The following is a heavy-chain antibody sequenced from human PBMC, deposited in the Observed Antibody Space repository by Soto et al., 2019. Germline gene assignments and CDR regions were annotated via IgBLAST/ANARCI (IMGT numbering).Heavy chain of an antibody. J-gene: IGHJ4*02. Sequence: EVQLVESGGDLVQPGGSLRLSCAASGLTFSSYWMHWVRQAPGEGLVWVSRIHSDGNSANYADSVKRRFTISRDNAQNTQYLQMNSLRAEDTAGYHCARGCRGSYYLDYWGQGTLVTVSS. CDR2: IHSDGNSA. D-gene: IGHD3-10*01. CDR3: ARGCRGSYYLDY. CDR1: GLTFSSYW. V-gene: IGHV3-74*01.